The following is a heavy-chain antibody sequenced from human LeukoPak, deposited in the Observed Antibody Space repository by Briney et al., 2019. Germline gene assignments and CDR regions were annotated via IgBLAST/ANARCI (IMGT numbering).Heavy chain of an antibody. V-gene: IGHV4-59*08. CDR1: GGSISGYY. D-gene: IGHD6-13*01. Sequence: SETLSLTCTVSGGSISGYYWSWIRQPPGKGLEWIAYIYYSGSTNYNPSLRSRGTISVDTSKNQFSLKLSSVTAADTAVYYCARTLAAGHFDYWGQGTLVTVSS. CDR2: IYYSGST. CDR3: ARTLAAGHFDY. J-gene: IGHJ4*02.